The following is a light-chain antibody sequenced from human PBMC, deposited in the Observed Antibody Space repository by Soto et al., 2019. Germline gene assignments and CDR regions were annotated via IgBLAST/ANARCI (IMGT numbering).Light chain of an antibody. CDR2: GAS. V-gene: IGKV3D-15*01. CDR3: QQRANWPPIT. CDR1: QSVNSK. Sequence: EIVMTQSPATLSVSPGERATLSCRVSQSVNSKLAWYQQKPGQAPRLLIYGASTRTTGIPDRFSGSGSGTDFTLTISSLESEDFAVYYCQQRANWPPITFGQGTRLEIK. J-gene: IGKJ5*01.